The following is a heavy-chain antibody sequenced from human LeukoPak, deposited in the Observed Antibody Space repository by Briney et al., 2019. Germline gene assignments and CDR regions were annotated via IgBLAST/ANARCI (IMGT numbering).Heavy chain of an antibody. J-gene: IGHJ4*02. CDR1: GFTFSSYS. V-gene: IGHV3-21*01. Sequence: GGSLRLPCAASGFTFSSYSMNWVRQAPGKGLEWVSSISSSSSYIYYADSVKGRFTISRDNAKNSLYLQMNSLRAEDTAVYYCARCPGGSCYSEFDYWGQGTLVTVSS. CDR2: ISSSSSYI. D-gene: IGHD2-15*01. CDR3: ARCPGGSCYSEFDY.